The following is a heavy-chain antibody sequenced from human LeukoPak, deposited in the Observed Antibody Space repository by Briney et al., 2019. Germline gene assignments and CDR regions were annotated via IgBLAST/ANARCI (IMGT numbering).Heavy chain of an antibody. CDR2: IYSGGST. Sequence: GGSLRLSCATSGFTVISNYMSWVRQAPGKGLEWVSVIYSGGSTYYADSVKGRFTISRDNSKNTLYLQMSSLRAEDTAVYYCASDYTNYDLLTGYYPDVWGQGTTVTVSS. CDR1: GFTVISNY. CDR3: ASDYTNYDLLTGYYPDV. D-gene: IGHD3-9*01. J-gene: IGHJ6*02. V-gene: IGHV3-53*01.